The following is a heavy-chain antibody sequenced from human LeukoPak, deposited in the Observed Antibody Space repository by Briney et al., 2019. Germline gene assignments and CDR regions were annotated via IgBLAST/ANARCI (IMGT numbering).Heavy chain of an antibody. Sequence: GGSLRLSCAASGFTFSSYAMSWVRQAPGKGLEWVSAISGSGGSTYYADSVKGRFTISRDNSKNTLYLQMNSLRAEDTAVYYCAKDAGYDFWSGSNWFDPWGQGTLVTVSS. CDR1: GFTFSSYA. J-gene: IGHJ5*02. CDR3: AKDAGYDFWSGSNWFDP. D-gene: IGHD3-3*01. V-gene: IGHV3-23*01. CDR2: ISGSGGST.